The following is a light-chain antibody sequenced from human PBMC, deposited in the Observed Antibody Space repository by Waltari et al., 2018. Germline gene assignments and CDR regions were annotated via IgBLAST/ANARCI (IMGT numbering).Light chain of an antibody. CDR2: VKSDGSH. J-gene: IGLJ3*02. CDR1: SGHSTNI. Sequence: QLVLTQSPSASASLGASVKLTCTLSSGHSTNIIAWLQQQPEKGPRFLMNVKSDGSHNKGVGMPDRFSGSSSGAERYLTSSSLQSEDEADYYCQTGGHGTWVFGGGTRLTVL. V-gene: IGLV4-69*01. CDR3: QTGGHGTWV.